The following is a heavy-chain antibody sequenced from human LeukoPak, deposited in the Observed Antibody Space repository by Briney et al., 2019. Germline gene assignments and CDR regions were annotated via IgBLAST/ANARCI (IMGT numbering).Heavy chain of an antibody. D-gene: IGHD3/OR15-3a*01. J-gene: IGHJ3*02. CDR3: ARLRYYAFGGYPNDAFDI. Sequence: GESLKISCKGSGYSFTNHWIGWVRQMPGKGLEWMGIINPDDSDTKYSPSFQGLVAISADKSSSTAYLQWSSLKASDTAMYFCARLRYYAFGGYPNDAFDIWGQGTLVTVSS. CDR2: INPDDSDT. V-gene: IGHV5-51*01. CDR1: GYSFTNHW.